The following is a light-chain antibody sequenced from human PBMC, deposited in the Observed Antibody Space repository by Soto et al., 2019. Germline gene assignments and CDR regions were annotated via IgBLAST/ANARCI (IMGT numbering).Light chain of an antibody. CDR3: QQSYSTPLT. J-gene: IGKJ4*01. V-gene: IGKV1-39*01. Sequence: DIQMTRSLFYVPASVGHRVNIHCRPSQSISTYLNWYQQKPGKAPKLLIYASSTLQSGVPSRFSGSGSGTDFTLTISSLQPEDFATYYCQQSYSTPLTFGGGTKVDIK. CDR1: QSISTY. CDR2: ASS.